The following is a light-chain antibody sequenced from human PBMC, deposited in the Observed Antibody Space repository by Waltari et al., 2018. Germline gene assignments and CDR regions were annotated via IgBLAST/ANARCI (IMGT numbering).Light chain of an antibody. CDR1: QSISKY. Sequence: EIVLTQSPGTLSLSPGERANLPCRAGQSISKYLAWYQQKPGQAPRLLIYHASSRAAGIPDRFIGSGSGRDFSLTISRLEPEDFAVYYGQHYEILPVMFGQGTKVEIK. V-gene: IGKV3-20*01. CDR2: HAS. J-gene: IGKJ1*01. CDR3: QHYEILPVM.